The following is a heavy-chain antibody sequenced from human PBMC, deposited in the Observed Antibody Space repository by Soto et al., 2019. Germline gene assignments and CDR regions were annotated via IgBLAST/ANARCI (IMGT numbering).Heavy chain of an antibody. CDR3: VRCYCSVGSCYACWHFDL. CDR2: VSDATRNT. J-gene: IGHJ2*01. V-gene: IGHV1-18*01. CDR1: GDTFSDYA. D-gene: IGHD2-15*01. Sequence: QVRLVQSGGEVKKPGASVKVSCQASGDTFSDYAISWVRHAPGQCLELMDRVSDATRNTDQAQNFQGRVILTLDTSTNTAYMELRSLRSDDTAVYYCVRCYCSVGSCYACWHFDLWGRGTLVTVSS.